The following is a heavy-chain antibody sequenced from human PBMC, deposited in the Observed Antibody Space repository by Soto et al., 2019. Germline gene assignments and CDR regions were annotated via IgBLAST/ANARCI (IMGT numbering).Heavy chain of an antibody. V-gene: IGHV2-5*02. CDR2: IYWDDDK. CDR3: AHRQTPPRGGSFYNWSDP. CDR1: GFSLSTSGVG. Sequence: QITLKESGPTLVKPTQTLTLTCTFSGFSLSTSGVGVGWIRQPPGKALEWLALIYWDDDKRYSPSLKSRLTITKDTSKNQVVLTMTNMDPVDTATYYCAHRQTPPRGGSFYNWSDPWGQGTLVTVSS. J-gene: IGHJ5*02. D-gene: IGHD1-26*01.